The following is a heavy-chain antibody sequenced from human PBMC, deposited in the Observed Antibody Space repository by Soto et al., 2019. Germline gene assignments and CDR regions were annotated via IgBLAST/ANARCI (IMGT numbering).Heavy chain of an antibody. Sequence: EVQLVESGGGLVQPGGSLRLSCAASGFTFSSYSMNWVGQAPGKGLEWVSYISSSSSTIYYADSVKGRFTISRDNAKNSLYLQMNSLRDEDTAVYYCASEYDYGDLNYYYYGMDVWGQGTTVTVSS. J-gene: IGHJ6*02. CDR3: ASEYDYGDLNYYYYGMDV. CDR1: GFTFSSYS. V-gene: IGHV3-48*02. CDR2: ISSSSSTI. D-gene: IGHD4-17*01.